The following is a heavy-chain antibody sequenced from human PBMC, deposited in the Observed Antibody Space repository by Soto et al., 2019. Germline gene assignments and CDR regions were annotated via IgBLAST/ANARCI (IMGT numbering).Heavy chain of an antibody. CDR3: AKDRQFRSYYESAGHYND. CDR2: ISGRGGVT. Sequence: EVQLLESGGGLVQPGGSLRLTCVGYGFTFRNQDMRWVRQAPGKGLEWVSGISGRGGVTYYADSVKGRFTNSRDNSKNTMYLQMNNRRANDTAVYYCAKDRQFRSYYESAGHYNDWGQGTLVTVSS. V-gene: IGHV3-23*01. D-gene: IGHD3-22*01. CDR1: GFTFRNQD. J-gene: IGHJ4*02.